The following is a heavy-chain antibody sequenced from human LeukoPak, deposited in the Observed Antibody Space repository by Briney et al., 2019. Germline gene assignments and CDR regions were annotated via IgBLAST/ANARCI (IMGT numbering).Heavy chain of an antibody. Sequence: GGSLRLSCAASGFTFSSAWMSWVRQAPGKGLEWVGRIKSKTDGGTTDYAAPVKGRFTISRDDSKNTLYLQMNSLKTEDTAVYYCTTVDEAVAGKDYWGQGTLVTVSS. CDR3: TTVDEAVAGKDY. J-gene: IGHJ4*02. V-gene: IGHV3-15*01. CDR2: IKSKTDGGTT. CDR1: GFTFSSAW. D-gene: IGHD6-19*01.